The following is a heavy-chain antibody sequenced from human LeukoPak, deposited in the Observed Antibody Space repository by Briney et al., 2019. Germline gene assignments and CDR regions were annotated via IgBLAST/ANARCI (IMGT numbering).Heavy chain of an antibody. CDR3: ATYSGWHEYYFDY. V-gene: IGHV3-30-3*01. CDR2: ISYDGSNK. CDR1: GFTFSSYA. D-gene: IGHD6-19*01. Sequence: PGGSLRLSCAASGFTFSSYAMHWVRQAPGKGLEWVAVISYDGSNKYYADSVKGRFTISRDNSKNTLYLQMNSLRAEDTAVYYCATYSGWHEYYFDYWGQGTLVTVSS. J-gene: IGHJ4*02.